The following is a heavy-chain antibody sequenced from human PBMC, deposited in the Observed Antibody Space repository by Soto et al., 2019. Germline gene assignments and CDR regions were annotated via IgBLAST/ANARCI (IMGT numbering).Heavy chain of an antibody. J-gene: IGHJ4*02. CDR3: AVNRYSSGWYSDY. D-gene: IGHD6-19*01. CDR1: GYTFTSYA. CDR2: INAGNGKT. V-gene: IGHV1-3*01. Sequence: GASVKVSCKASGYTFTSYAMHWVRQAPGQRLEWMGWINAGNGKTKYSQKFQGRVTITRDTSASTAYMELSSLRSEDTAVYYCAVNRYSSGWYSDYWGQGTLVTVSS.